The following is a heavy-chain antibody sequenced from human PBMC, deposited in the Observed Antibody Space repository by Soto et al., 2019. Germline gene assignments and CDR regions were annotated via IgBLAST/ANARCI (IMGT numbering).Heavy chain of an antibody. D-gene: IGHD3-22*01. J-gene: IGHJ4*01. CDR1: GFTFSNSW. V-gene: IGHV3-15*07. Sequence: ELQLVESGGGLVKPGGSLRLSCAASGFTFSNSWINWVRQAPGKGLEWVGRIKSKTDGGTTDYAAPVKGRFAISRDDSNNMVYLQMNSLKIEDTAVYYCTTDAYSTIIIVRFDYWGHRTLVTVSS. CDR3: TTDAYSTIIIVRFDY. CDR2: IKSKTDGGTT.